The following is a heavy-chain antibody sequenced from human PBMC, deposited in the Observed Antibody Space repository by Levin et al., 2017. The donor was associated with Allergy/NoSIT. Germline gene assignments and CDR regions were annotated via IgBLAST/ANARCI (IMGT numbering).Heavy chain of an antibody. CDR1: GFTFSSYA. V-gene: IGHV3-23*01. Sequence: PGESLKISCAASGFTFSSYAMTWVRQAPGKGLEWVSSIRASDGVTYYADSAKGRFTISRDNSKNTLYLQMNSLRAEDTAVYYCAKAPLSSSWGLNYFDYWGQGALVTVSS. CDR3: AKAPLSSSWGLNYFDY. D-gene: IGHD2-21*02. J-gene: IGHJ4*02. CDR2: IRASDGVT.